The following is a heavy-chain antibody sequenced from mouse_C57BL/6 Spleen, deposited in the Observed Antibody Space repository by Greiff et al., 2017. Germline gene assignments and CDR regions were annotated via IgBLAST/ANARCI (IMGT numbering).Heavy chain of an antibody. CDR2: IDPANGNT. D-gene: IGHD1-1*01. CDR1: GFNIKNTY. CDR3: ASFTTVAPRDFDY. V-gene: IGHV14-3*01. J-gene: IGHJ2*01. Sequence: VQLQQSVAELVRPGASVKLSCTASGFNIKNTYMHWVKQRPEQGLEWIGRIDPANGNTKYAPKFQGKATITADTSSNTAYLQLSSLTSEDTAIYYCASFTTVAPRDFDYWGQGTTLTVSS.